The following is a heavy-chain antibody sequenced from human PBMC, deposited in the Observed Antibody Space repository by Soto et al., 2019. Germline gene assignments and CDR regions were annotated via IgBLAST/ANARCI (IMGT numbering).Heavy chain of an antibody. D-gene: IGHD2-2*01. CDR2: IWYDGSNK. V-gene: IGHV3-33*01. CDR1: GFTFSSYG. CDR3: ARDQSDCSSTSCQYHDAFDI. J-gene: IGHJ3*02. Sequence: PGGSLRLSCAASGFTFSSYGMHWVRQAPGKGLEWVAVIWYDGSNKYYADSVKGRFTISRDNSKNTLDLQMNSLRAEDTAVYYCARDQSDCSSTSCQYHDAFDIWGQGTAVTVSS.